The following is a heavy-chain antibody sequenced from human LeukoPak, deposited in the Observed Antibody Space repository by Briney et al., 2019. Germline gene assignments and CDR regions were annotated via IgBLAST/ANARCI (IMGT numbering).Heavy chain of an antibody. CDR2: ISAYNGNT. CDR1: GYTFTSYG. CDR3: ARCPGPYCSSTSCYLTD. D-gene: IGHD2-2*01. V-gene: IGHV1-18*01. J-gene: IGHJ4*02. Sequence: GASVRVSCKASGYTFTSYGISWVRQAPGQGLEWMGWISAYNGNTNYAQKLQGRVTMTTDTSTSTAYMELRSLGSDDTAVYYCARCPGPYCSSTSCYLTDWGQGTLVAVSS.